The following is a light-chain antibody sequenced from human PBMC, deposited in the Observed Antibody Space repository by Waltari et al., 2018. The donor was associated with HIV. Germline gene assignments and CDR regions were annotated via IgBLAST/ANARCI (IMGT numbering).Light chain of an antibody. CDR2: DNH. Sequence: QSVLTQPPSVSAAPGQRVTISCSTSSTSKLVIYDNHNRPSGIPDRFSGSKSGTSATLAITGLQTADEGVYFCGTWSRSLRGAVFGAGTKLTVL. CDR1: STS. CDR3: GTWSRSLRGAV. J-gene: IGLJ2*01. V-gene: IGLV1-51*01.